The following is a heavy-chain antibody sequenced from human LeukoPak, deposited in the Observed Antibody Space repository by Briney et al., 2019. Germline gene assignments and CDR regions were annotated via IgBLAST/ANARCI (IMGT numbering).Heavy chain of an antibody. V-gene: IGHV1-2*02. CDR2: INPNSGDT. Sequence: ASVKVSCKASGYTFTSYGISWVRQAPGQGLEWMGWINPNSGDTGYAQRFQGRVTMTRDTSIRTIYMEIYMELTGLRFDDTALYYCARWDGYSSSPDYWGQGTLVTVSS. J-gene: IGHJ4*02. CDR3: ARWDGYSSSPDY. D-gene: IGHD6-13*01. CDR1: GYTFTSYG.